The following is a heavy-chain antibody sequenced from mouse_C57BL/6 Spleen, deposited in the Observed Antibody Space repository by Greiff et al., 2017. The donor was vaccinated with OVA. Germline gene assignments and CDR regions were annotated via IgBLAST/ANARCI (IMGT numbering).Heavy chain of an antibody. D-gene: IGHD3-1*01. CDR2: ISSGGDYI. Sequence: EVKLVESGEGLVKPGGSLKLSCAASGFTFSSYAMSWVRQTPEKRLEWVAYISSGGDYIYYADTVKGRFTISRDNARNTLYLQMSSLKSEDTAMYYCTRSAGDGAWFAYWGQGTLVTVSA. J-gene: IGHJ3*01. CDR1: GFTFSSYA. CDR3: TRSAGDGAWFAY. V-gene: IGHV5-9-1*02.